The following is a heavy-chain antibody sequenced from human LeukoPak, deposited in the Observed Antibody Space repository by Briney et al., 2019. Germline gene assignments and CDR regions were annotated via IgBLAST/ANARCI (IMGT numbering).Heavy chain of an antibody. V-gene: IGHV3-21*01. CDR1: GFTFSSYS. J-gene: IGHJ4*02. D-gene: IGHD3-3*01. CDR3: ARDSVFGVVINIWGDY. CDR2: ISSSSSYI. Sequence: KSGGSLRLSCAASGFTFSSYSMNWVRQAPGKGLEWVSSISSSSSYIYYADSVKGRFTISRDNAKNSLYLQMNSLRAEDTAVYYCARDSVFGVVINIWGDYWGQGTLVTVSS.